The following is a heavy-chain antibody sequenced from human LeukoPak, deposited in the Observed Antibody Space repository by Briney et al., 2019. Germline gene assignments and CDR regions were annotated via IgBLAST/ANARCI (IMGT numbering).Heavy chain of an antibody. Sequence: GESLKISCKASGYSFTDYWIGWVRQMPGKGLEWMGIIYPDDSDARYSPSFQGQVTMSADKSISTAYLQWNSLKASDTAMYYCARPRPPDSYDSSAALDDAFDIWGHGTMVTVSS. CDR3: ARPRPPDSYDSSAALDDAFDI. V-gene: IGHV5-51*01. D-gene: IGHD3-22*01. CDR1: GYSFTDYW. J-gene: IGHJ3*02. CDR2: IYPDDSDA.